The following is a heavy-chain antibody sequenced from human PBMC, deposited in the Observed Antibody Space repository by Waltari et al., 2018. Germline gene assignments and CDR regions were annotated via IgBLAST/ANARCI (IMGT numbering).Heavy chain of an antibody. V-gene: IGHV3-74*01. CDR3: VLYSSEFLGDC. CDR2: INTDGTIT. D-gene: IGHD6-25*01. Sequence: EVQLVASAGGLVQPVGSLSLSSAASGFTFSTHWMHLVCPAPGKGLVSVSHINTDGTITNYADSVKGRFTISRDNAKNTLFLQMNRLSAEDTAVYYCVLYSSEFLGDCWGQGTLVTVSS. J-gene: IGHJ4*02. CDR1: GFTFSTHW.